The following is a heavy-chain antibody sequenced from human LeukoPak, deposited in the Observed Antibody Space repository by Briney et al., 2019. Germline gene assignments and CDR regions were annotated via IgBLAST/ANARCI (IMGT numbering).Heavy chain of an antibody. CDR2: ISAYNGNT. V-gene: IGHV1-18*01. CDR1: GYTFTSYG. J-gene: IGHJ4*02. CDR3: ARGYSSGWYEGYFDY. D-gene: IGHD6-19*01. Sequence: ASVKVSCKASGYTFTSYGISWVRQAPGQGLEWMGWISAYNGNTNYAQKLQGRVTMTTDTSTSTAYMELRSLRSDDTAVYYCARGYSSGWYEGYFDYWGQGTLVTVSS.